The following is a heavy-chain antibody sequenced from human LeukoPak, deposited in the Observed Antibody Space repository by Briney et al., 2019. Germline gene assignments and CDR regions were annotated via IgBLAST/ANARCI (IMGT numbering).Heavy chain of an antibody. J-gene: IGHJ5*02. V-gene: IGHV1-8*01. D-gene: IGHD3-22*01. CDR2: VNPNSGNT. CDR3: ARAEDSYDSSGYRWFDP. Sequence: ASVKVSCKASGYTFTSYDINWVRQATGQGLEWMGWVNPNSGNTGYAQKLQGRVTMTTDTSTSTAYMELRSLRSDDTAVYYCARAEDSYDSSGYRWFDPWGQGTLVTVSS. CDR1: GYTFTSYD.